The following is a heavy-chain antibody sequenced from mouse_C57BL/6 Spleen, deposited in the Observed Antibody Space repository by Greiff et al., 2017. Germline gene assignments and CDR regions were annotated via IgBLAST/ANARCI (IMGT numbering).Heavy chain of an antibody. J-gene: IGHJ2*01. CDR2: IDPSSGGT. D-gene: IGHD2-12*01. Sequence: QVQLQQPGAELVKPGASVTLSCKASGYTFTSYWMHWVKQRPGRGLEWIGRIDPSSGGTKYNEKFKSKATLTVNKPSSTAYMKLSSLTSEATAVYYCARDSYTGHFDYWGQGTTLTVSS. CDR3: ARDSYTGHFDY. CDR1: GYTFTSYW. V-gene: IGHV1-72*01.